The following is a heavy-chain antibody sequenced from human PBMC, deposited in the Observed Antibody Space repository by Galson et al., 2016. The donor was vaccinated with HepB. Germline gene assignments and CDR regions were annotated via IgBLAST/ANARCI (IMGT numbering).Heavy chain of an antibody. CDR1: GFTFSNYA. V-gene: IGHV3-23*01. CDR3: AKAATPVFYYHGMDV. CDR2: IDSSGHST. J-gene: IGHJ6*02. Sequence: SLRLSCAASGFTFSNYAMSWVRQAPGKGLEWVSAIDSSGHSTYYTDSVTGRFTISRDNSKNTLYLQMNSLRYEDTAVYYCAKAATPVFYYHGMDVWGQGTLVTVSS.